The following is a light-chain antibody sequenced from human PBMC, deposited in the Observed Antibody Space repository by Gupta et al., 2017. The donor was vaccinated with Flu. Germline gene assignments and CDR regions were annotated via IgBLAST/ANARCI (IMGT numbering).Light chain of an antibody. V-gene: IGKV6-21*01. J-gene: IGKJ1*01. CDR2: YAS. Sequence: EKVLTWSRDFQSGIPKEKVTIASRASQSIGSSLHWYQQNPNQSPTLLIKYASQSFSGVPSRFSGSGSGTDFTLTINSLEAEDAAAYYCHQSSSLPQTFGQGTKVEIK. CDR3: HQSSSLPQT. CDR1: QSIGSS.